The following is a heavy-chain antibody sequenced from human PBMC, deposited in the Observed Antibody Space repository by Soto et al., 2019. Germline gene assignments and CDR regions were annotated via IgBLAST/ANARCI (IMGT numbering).Heavy chain of an antibody. CDR2: IWYDGSNK. Sequence: QVQLVESGGGVVQPGRSLRLSCAASGFTFSSYGMHWVRQAPGKGLEWVAVIWYDGSNKYYADSVKGRFTISRDNSKNTLYLQMNSLRAEDTAVYYCARDKAAAEAFDIWGQGTMVTVSS. J-gene: IGHJ3*02. V-gene: IGHV3-33*01. CDR3: ARDKAAAEAFDI. D-gene: IGHD6-13*01. CDR1: GFTFSSYG.